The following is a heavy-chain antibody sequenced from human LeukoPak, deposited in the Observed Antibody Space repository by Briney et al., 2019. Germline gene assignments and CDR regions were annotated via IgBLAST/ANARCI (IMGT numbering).Heavy chain of an antibody. J-gene: IGHJ4*02. V-gene: IGHV1-24*01. CDR3: ATTPKYYDFWSGYYAY. CDR2: FDPEDGET. Sequence: ASVKVSCKVSGYTLTELSMHWVRQAPGKGLEWMGGFDPEDGETIYAQKFQGRVTMTEDTSTDTAYMELSSLRSEDTAVYYCATTPKYYDFWSGYYAYWGQGTLVTVSS. D-gene: IGHD3-3*01. CDR1: GYTLTELS.